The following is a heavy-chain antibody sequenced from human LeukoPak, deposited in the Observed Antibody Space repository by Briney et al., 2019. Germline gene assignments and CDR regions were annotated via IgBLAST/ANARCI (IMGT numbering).Heavy chain of an antibody. CDR3: ASAGVVVPAAEEYSSSDYYYGMDA. D-gene: IGHD2-2*01. CDR2: IYTSGST. V-gene: IGHV4-4*07. Sequence: SETLSLTCTVSGGSISSYYWSWIRQPAGKGLEWIGRIYTSGSTNYNPSLKSRVTMSVDTSKNQFSLKLSSVTAADTAVYYCASAGVVVPAAEEYSSSDYYYGMDAWGQGTTVTVSS. J-gene: IGHJ6*01. CDR1: GGSISSYY.